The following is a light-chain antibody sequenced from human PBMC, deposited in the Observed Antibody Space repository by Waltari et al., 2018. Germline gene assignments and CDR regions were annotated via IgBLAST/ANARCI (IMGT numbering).Light chain of an antibody. CDR3: QQYGSSPMYT. V-gene: IGKV3-20*01. J-gene: IGKJ2*01. Sequence: ESVLTQSPGTLSLSPGERATLYCRASQSVSSSYLAWYQQKPGQAPRLLIYGASSRATDIPDRFSGSGSGTDFTLTISRLEPEDFAVYYCQQYGSSPMYTFGQGTKLEIK. CDR1: QSVSSSY. CDR2: GAS.